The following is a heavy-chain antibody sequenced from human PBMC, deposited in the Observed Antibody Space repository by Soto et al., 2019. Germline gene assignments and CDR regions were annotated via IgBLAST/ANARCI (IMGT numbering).Heavy chain of an antibody. D-gene: IGHD7-27*01. CDR3: ARISHTGDQDSEGY. CDR1: GGSFSGYY. Sequence: SETLSLTCAVYGGSFSGYYWSWIRQPPGKGLEWIGEINHSGSTNYNPSLKSRVTISVDTSKNQFSLKLNSVTAADAAVYYCARISHTGDQDSEGYWGQGTLVTVSS. J-gene: IGHJ4*02. V-gene: IGHV4-34*01. CDR2: INHSGST.